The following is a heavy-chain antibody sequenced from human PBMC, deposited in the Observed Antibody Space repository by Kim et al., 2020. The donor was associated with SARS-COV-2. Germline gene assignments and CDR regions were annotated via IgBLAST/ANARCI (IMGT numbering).Heavy chain of an antibody. CDR3: ARGYFQYTSTWYTWFDP. Sequence: SETLSLTCTVSGGSISSGGYQWSWIRQHPGKGLEWIGYIYYSGSTYYNPSLKSRINISVDTSKNQFSLKLSSVTAADTAVYYCARGYFQYTSTWYTWFDP. CDR1: GGSISSGGYQ. V-gene: IGHV4-31*03. CDR2: IYYSGST. J-gene: IGHJ5*02. D-gene: IGHD6-13*01.